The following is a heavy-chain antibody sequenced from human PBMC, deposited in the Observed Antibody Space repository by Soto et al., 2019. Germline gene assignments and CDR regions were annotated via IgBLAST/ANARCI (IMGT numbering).Heavy chain of an antibody. CDR3: AKGRSGAYGQDFDY. CDR2: VSASGGST. D-gene: IGHD6-19*01. V-gene: IGHV3-23*01. J-gene: IGHJ4*02. CDR1: GFTFNTYA. Sequence: GGSLRLSCAASGFTFNTYAMGWVRQAPGKGLDWVSVVSASGGSTHYADSVKGRFTVSRDDSKNTLYLEMNSLRAEDTAIYYCAKGRSGAYGQDFDYWGQGTLVTVSS.